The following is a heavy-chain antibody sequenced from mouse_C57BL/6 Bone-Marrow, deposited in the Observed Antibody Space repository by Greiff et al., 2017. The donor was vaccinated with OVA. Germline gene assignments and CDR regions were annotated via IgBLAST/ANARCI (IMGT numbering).Heavy chain of an antibody. CDR2: IYPGGGYT. CDR3: ALTGYYAMDY. J-gene: IGHJ4*01. Sequence: QVQLKQSGAELVRPGTSVKMSCKASGYTFTNYWIGWAKQRPGHGLEWIGDIYPGGGYTNYNEKFKGKATLTADKSSSTAYMQFSSLTSEDSASYYCALTGYYAMDYWGQGTSVTVSS. CDR1: GYTFTNYW. D-gene: IGHD4-1*01. V-gene: IGHV1-63*01.